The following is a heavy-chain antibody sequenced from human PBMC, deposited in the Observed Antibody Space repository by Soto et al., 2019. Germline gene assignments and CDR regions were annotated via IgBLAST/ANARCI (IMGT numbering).Heavy chain of an antibody. CDR2: IYYSGST. CDR1: GGSISSSNYY. J-gene: IGHJ4*02. CDR3: ARDVRGECDY. V-gene: IGHV4-39*01. D-gene: IGHD3-10*02. Sequence: SETLSLTCTVSGGSISSSNYYWGWIRQPPGKGLEWIGSIYYSGSTYYNPSLKSRATISVDTSKNQFSLKLSSVTAADTAVYYWARDVRGECDYWGQGTMGTVSA.